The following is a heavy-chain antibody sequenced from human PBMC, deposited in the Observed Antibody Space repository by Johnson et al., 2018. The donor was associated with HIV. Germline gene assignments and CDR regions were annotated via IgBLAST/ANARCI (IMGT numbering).Heavy chain of an antibody. V-gene: IGHV3-64*01. CDR1: GFTFSSYA. CDR3: ARGAYYDFWSGTSDGAFDI. D-gene: IGHD3-3*01. J-gene: IGHJ3*02. Sequence: VQLVESGGGLVQPGGSLRLSCAASGFTFSSYAMHWVRQAPGKGLEYVSAISSNGGSTYYANSVKGRFTISRDNSTNTLYLQMGSLRAEDMAVYYCARGAYYDFWSGTSDGAFDIWGQGTIVTVSS. CDR2: ISSNGGST.